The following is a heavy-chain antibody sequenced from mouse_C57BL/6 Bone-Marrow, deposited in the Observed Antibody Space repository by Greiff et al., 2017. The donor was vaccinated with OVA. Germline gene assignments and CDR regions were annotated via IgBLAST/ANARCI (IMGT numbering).Heavy chain of an antibody. CDR1: GFSLSTFGMG. Sequence: QVQLKETGTGILQPSQTLSLPCSFSGFSLSTFGMGVGWIRQPSGKGLEWLAHIWWDDDKYYNPALKSRLTISKDTSKNQVFLKIANVDTADTATYYCARIEPTPVVARWYFDVWGTGTTVTVSS. J-gene: IGHJ1*03. D-gene: IGHD1-1*01. CDR2: IWWDDDK. V-gene: IGHV8-8*01. CDR3: ARIEPTPVVARWYFDV.